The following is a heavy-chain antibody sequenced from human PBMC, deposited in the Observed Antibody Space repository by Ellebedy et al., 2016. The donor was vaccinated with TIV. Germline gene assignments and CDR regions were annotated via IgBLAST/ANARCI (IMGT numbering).Heavy chain of an antibody. Sequence: PGGSLRLSCTASGFAFSTYAIHWVRQAPGKGLEWVAAISSDGSDKSCPDSVKGRFTISRDNSKNTLYLQMNSLRGEDTAVYYCARDDGYSNPSAFDYWGQGTLVIVSS. J-gene: IGHJ4*02. CDR3: ARDDGYSNPSAFDY. V-gene: IGHV3-30*14. D-gene: IGHD4-11*01. CDR1: GFAFSTYA. CDR2: ISSDGSDK.